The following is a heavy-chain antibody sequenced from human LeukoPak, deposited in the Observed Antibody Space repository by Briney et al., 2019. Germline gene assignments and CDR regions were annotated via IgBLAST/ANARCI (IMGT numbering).Heavy chain of an antibody. CDR2: INHSGST. Sequence: SETLSLTCAVYGGSFSGYYWSWIRQPPGKGLEWIGEINHSGSTNYNPSLKSRVTISVDTSKNQFSLKLSSVTAADTAVYYCARGATHFWSGYYRFDYWGQGTLVTVSS. J-gene: IGHJ4*02. D-gene: IGHD3-3*02. CDR1: GGSFSGYY. CDR3: ARGATHFWSGYYRFDY. V-gene: IGHV4-34*01.